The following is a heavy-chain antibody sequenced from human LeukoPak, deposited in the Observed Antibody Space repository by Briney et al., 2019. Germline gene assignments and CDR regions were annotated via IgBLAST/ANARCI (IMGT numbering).Heavy chain of an antibody. CDR3: AREGPTLESMVRGVIHYYYYMDV. Sequence: ASVKVSCKVSGYTLTELSMHWVRQAPGKGLEWMGGFDPEDGETIYAQKFQGRVTMTEDTSTDTAYMELRSLRSDDTAVYYCAREGPTLESMVRGVIHYYYYMDVWGKGTTVTVSS. D-gene: IGHD3-10*01. CDR2: FDPEDGET. V-gene: IGHV1-24*01. J-gene: IGHJ6*03. CDR1: GYTLTELS.